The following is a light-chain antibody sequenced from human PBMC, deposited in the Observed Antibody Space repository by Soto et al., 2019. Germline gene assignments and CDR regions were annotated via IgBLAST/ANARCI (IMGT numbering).Light chain of an antibody. CDR1: QSVSSSY. CDR2: GAS. CDR3: QQYGSSGT. Sequence: EIVLTQSPGTLSLSPGERATLSCRASQSVSSSYLAWYQQKPGQAPRLLIYGASSRATGIPDRFSGSGSGTEFTLTISRLEPEDFAVYYCQQYGSSGTFGQGTRWIS. V-gene: IGKV3-20*01. J-gene: IGKJ1*01.